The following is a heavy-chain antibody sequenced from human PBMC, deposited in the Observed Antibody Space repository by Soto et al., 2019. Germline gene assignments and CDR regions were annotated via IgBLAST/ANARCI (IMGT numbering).Heavy chain of an antibody. V-gene: IGHV4-61*01. CDR3: ATSPRFAFDF. Sequence: QVQLQESGPGLVKPSVTLCLICTVSGGSVSGDKNYWSWIRQSPGKGLEWIGYISYSGATNYNPSLNSRLTISIDRSKNQFAQTLSSVTASDTALYYCATSPRFAFDFWGQGTTVIVSS. CDR2: ISYSGAT. D-gene: IGHD3-16*01. CDR1: GGSVSGDKNY. J-gene: IGHJ3*01.